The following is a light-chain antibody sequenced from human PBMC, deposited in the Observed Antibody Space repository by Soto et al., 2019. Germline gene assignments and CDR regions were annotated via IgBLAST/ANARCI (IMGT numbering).Light chain of an antibody. Sequence: QSVLTQPASVSGSPGQPITISCTGTSSDVGGYNYVSWYQQHPGKAPKVMIYDVSNRPSGVSNRFSGSKSGNTASLTIFVLQAEDEADHYSYSYTTRTQLG. CDR3: YSYTTRTQ. CDR2: DVS. J-gene: IGLJ6*01. V-gene: IGLV2-14*01. CDR1: SSDVGGYNY.